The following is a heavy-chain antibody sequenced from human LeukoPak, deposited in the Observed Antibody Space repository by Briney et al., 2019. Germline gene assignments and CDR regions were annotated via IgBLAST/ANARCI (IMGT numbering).Heavy chain of an antibody. V-gene: IGHV3-23*01. CDR3: AKDRHAPGRYCSSTSCFPFDS. J-gene: IGHJ5*01. CDR1: GFTFSSSA. Sequence: PGGSLRLSCAASGFTFSSSAMSWVRQAPGKGLEWVSTISGSDSSTYYADSVKGRFTISRDNTKDTLYLQMNSLRAEDTAVYYCAKDRHAPGRYCSSTSCFPFDSWGQGTLVTVSS. CDR2: ISGSDSST. D-gene: IGHD2-2*01.